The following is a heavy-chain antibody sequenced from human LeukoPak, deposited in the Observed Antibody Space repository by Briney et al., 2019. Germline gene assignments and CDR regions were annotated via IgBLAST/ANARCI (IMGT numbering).Heavy chain of an antibody. CDR2: IDPSGGST. CDR3: ARLSQPTFDI. J-gene: IGHJ3*02. D-gene: IGHD1-14*01. Sequence: SVKVSCMSSGYTFTTYYMHSLRPAPGQELEWMGIIDPSGGSTSYAQKFQGRVTMTRYTCTSTVYMELSSLRSDDTAVYYCARLSQPTFDIWGQGTLVTVSS. V-gene: IGHV1-46*01. CDR1: GYTFTTYY.